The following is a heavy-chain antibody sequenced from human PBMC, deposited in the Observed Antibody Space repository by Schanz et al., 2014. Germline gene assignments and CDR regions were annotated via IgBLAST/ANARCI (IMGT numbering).Heavy chain of an antibody. J-gene: IGHJ4*02. Sequence: EVQLVESGGGLVQPGGSLRLSCAASGITFSDYAMSWVRQAPGKGLEWVANIKQDESERSYVDSVKGRFTISRDNAKNSLYLQMNSLRAEDTAVYYCARDKGGYYPFAYWGQGTLVTVSS. CDR1: GITFSDYA. CDR2: IKQDESER. V-gene: IGHV3-7*01. CDR3: ARDKGGYYPFAY. D-gene: IGHD3-3*01.